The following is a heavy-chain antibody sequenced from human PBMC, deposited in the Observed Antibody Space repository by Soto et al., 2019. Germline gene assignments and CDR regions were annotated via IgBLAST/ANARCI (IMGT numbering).Heavy chain of an antibody. CDR3: ARGDGYNSGYYYGMDV. CDR1: GYTFTGSA. J-gene: IGHJ6*02. Sequence: APVKVCCKASGYTFTGSAMDWVRQAHGQRLEWMGWINAGNGNTKYSQKFQGRVTITRDTSTSTAYMELSSLRSEDTAVYYCARGDGYNSGYYYGMDVWGQGTTVTVSS. V-gene: IGHV1-3*01. D-gene: IGHD5-12*01. CDR2: INAGNGNT.